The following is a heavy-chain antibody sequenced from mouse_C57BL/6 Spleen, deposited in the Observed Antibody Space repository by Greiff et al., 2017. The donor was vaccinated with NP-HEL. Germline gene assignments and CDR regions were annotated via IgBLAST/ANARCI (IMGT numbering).Heavy chain of an antibody. J-gene: IGHJ2*01. CDR1: GYAFSSYW. V-gene: IGHV1-80*01. CDR2: IYPGDGDT. CDR3: ARRGTGTRDYFDY. D-gene: IGHD4-1*01. Sequence: QVQLQQSGAELVKPGASVKISCKASGYAFSSYWMNWVKQRPGKGLEWIGQIYPGDGDTNYNGKFKGKATLTADKSSSTAYMQLSSLTSEDSAVYFCARRGTGTRDYFDYWGQGTTLTVSS.